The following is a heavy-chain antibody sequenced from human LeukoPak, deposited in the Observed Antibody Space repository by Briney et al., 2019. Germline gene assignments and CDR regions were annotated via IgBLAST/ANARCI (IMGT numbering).Heavy chain of an antibody. J-gene: IGHJ4*02. Sequence: VASVKVSCKASGYSFVGYGITWVRQAPGQGLEWMGGIIPIFGTANYAQKFQGRVTITADESTSTAYMELSSLRSEDTAVYYCAIIIAALDYWGQGTLVTVSS. D-gene: IGHD6-13*01. CDR2: IIPIFGTA. V-gene: IGHV1-69*13. CDR1: GYSFVGYG. CDR3: AIIIAALDY.